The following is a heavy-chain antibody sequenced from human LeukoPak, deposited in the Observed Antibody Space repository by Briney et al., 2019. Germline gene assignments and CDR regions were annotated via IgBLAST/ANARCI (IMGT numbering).Heavy chain of an antibody. D-gene: IGHD6-19*01. CDR3: ARLVTGYSSGWPDPGPIDY. Sequence: PSETLSLTCTVSGYSISSGYYWGWIRQPPGKGLEWIGSIYHSGSTYYNPSLKSRVTISVDTSKNQFSLKLSSVTAADTAVYYCARLVTGYSSGWPDPGPIDYWGQGTLVTVSS. J-gene: IGHJ4*02. CDR1: GYSISSGYY. V-gene: IGHV4-38-2*02. CDR2: IYHSGST.